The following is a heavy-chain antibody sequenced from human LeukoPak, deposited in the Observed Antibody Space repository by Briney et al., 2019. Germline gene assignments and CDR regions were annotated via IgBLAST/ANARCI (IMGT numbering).Heavy chain of an antibody. J-gene: IGHJ4*02. CDR1: GGSISSSSYY. D-gene: IGHD3-3*01. Sequence: SETLSLTCTVSGGSISSSSYYWGWIRQPPGKGLEWIGSIYYSGSTYYNPSLKSRVTISVDTSKNQFSLKLSSVTAADTAVYYCARAGIRFLEWLPSDDYWGQGTLVTVSS. CDR2: IYYSGST. CDR3: ARAGIRFLEWLPSDDY. V-gene: IGHV4-39*07.